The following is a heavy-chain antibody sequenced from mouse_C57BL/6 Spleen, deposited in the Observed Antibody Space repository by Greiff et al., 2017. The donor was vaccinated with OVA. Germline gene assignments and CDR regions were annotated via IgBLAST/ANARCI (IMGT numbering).Heavy chain of an antibody. CDR2: ISYDGSN. Sequence: EVQLVESGPGLVKPSQSLSLTCSVTGYSITSGYYWNWIRQFPGNKLEWMGYISYDGSNNYNPSLKNRISITRATSKNQFFLKLNSVTTEDTATYYCARDRDSNYDAMDYWGQGTSVTVSS. D-gene: IGHD2-5*01. J-gene: IGHJ4*01. CDR3: ARDRDSNYDAMDY. V-gene: IGHV3-6*01. CDR1: GYSITSGYY.